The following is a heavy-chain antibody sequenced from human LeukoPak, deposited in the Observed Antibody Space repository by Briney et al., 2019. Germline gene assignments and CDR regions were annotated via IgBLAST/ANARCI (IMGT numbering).Heavy chain of an antibody. CDR2: ISQVGDYI. CDR1: GFTFINYA. Sequence: GGSLRLTCSVSGFTFINYAVNWVRQAPGKGLDWVSAISQVGDYIYYAESVKGRFTISRDNSKNKVYLQMNGLRAEDTGVYYCVKVKEVRRAPYDYWGQGTPVTVSS. V-gene: IGHV3-23*01. CDR3: VKVKEVRRAPYDY. D-gene: IGHD3-10*01. J-gene: IGHJ4*02.